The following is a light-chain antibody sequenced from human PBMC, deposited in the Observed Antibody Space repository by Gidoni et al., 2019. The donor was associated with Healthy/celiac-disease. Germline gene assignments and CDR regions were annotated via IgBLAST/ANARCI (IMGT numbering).Light chain of an antibody. CDR1: QSVSSY. CDR3: QQRSNWPPRFT. CDR2: DAS. J-gene: IGKJ3*01. V-gene: IGKV3-11*01. Sequence: EIVLTQSPATLSLSPGERATLSCRASQSVSSYFAWYQQKPGQAPRLLIYDASNRATGIPARFSGSGSGTDFTLTISSLEPEDFAVYYCQQRSNWPPRFTFXPGTKVDIK.